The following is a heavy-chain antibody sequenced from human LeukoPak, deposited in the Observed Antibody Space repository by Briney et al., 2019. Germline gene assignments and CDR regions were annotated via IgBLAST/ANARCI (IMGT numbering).Heavy chain of an antibody. CDR3: AKDVDYGSGSQT. CDR1: GFNFDDYA. V-gene: IGHV3-43*02. Sequence: GGSLRLSCAASGFNFDDYAMHWVRQAPGKGLEWVSLISGDGGFTYYADSVKGRFTVSGDNSINSLYLQMDSLRTEDTAFYYCAKDVDYGSGSQTWGQGTLVTVSS. CDR2: ISGDGGFT. J-gene: IGHJ5*02. D-gene: IGHD3-10*01.